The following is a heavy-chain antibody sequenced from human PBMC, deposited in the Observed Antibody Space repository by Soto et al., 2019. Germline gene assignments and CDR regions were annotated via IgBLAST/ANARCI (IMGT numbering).Heavy chain of an antibody. Sequence: SETLSLTCAVYGGSFSGYYWSWIRQPPGKGLEWIGEINHSGSTNYNPSLKSRVTISVDTSKNQFSLKLSSVTAADTAVYYCARVGGKVVATIRVRRRASDIWGQGTMVTVSS. CDR1: GGSFSGYY. V-gene: IGHV4-34*01. CDR2: INHSGST. D-gene: IGHD5-12*01. J-gene: IGHJ3*02. CDR3: ARVGGKVVATIRVRRRASDI.